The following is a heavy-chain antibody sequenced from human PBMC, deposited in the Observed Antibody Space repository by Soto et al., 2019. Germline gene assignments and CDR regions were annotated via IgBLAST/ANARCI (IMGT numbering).Heavy chain of an antibody. CDR3: ARRRWITGTKSWFDP. V-gene: IGHV2-70*01. CDR2: IDWDDDK. J-gene: IGHJ5*02. D-gene: IGHD1-20*01. Sequence: YGPPIVNPTQTLTLTCTFSGFSLSTSGMCVSWIRQPPGKALEWLALIDWDDDKYYSTSLKTRLTISKDTSKNQVVLTMTNMDPVDTATYYCARRRWITGTKSWFDPCGQGTLVRVSS. CDR1: GFSLSTSGMC.